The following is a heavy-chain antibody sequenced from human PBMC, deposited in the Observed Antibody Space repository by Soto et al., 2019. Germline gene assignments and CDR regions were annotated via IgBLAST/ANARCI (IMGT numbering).Heavy chain of an antibody. D-gene: IGHD6-6*01. CDR3: ASSSTAYSSSSDY. CDR1: GYSFTSYW. V-gene: IGHV5-10-1*01. Sequence: SLKISCKGSGYSFTSYWISWVRQMPGKGLEWMGRIDPSDSYTNYSPSFQGHVTISADKSISTAYLQWSSLKASDTAMYYCASSSTAYSSSSDYWGQGTLVTVS. J-gene: IGHJ4*02. CDR2: IDPSDSYT.